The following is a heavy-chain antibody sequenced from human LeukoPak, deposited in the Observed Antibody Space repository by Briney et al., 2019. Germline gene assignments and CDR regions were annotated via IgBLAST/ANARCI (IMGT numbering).Heavy chain of an antibody. J-gene: IGHJ4*02. D-gene: IGHD3-10*01. V-gene: IGHV3-30*18. CDR1: GFTFSSYG. CDR2: ISYDGSNK. CDR3: AKDWGMVRGVQAFDY. Sequence: PGGSLRLSCAASGFTFSSYGMHWVRQAPGKGLEWVAVISYDGSNKYYADSVKGRFTTSRDNSRNTLYLQMNSLRAEDTAVYYCAKDWGMVRGVQAFDYWGQGTLVTVSS.